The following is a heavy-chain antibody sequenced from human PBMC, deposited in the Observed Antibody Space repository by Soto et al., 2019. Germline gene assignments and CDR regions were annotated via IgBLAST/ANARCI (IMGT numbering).Heavy chain of an antibody. J-gene: IGHJ4*02. CDR2: INHSGST. CDR1: GGSFSGYY. V-gene: IGHV4-34*01. D-gene: IGHD3-10*01. CDR3: ARGPILLWFGGFDY. Sequence: SETLSLTCAVYGGSFSGYYWSWIRQPPGKGLEWIGEINHSGSTNYNPSLKSRVTISVDTSKNQFSLKLSSVTAADTAVYYCARGPILLWFGGFDYWGQGTPVTVSS.